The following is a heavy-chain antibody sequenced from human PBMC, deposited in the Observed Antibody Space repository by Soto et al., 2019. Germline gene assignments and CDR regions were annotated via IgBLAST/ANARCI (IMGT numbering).Heavy chain of an antibody. Sequence: PSETLSLTCAVYGGSFSGYYWSWIRQPPGKGLEWIGEINHSGSTNYNPSLKSRVTISVDTSKNQFSLKLSSVTAADTAVYYCASRPMLLVVLGPAWFDPWGQGTLVTVSS. V-gene: IGHV4-34*01. J-gene: IGHJ5*02. CDR2: INHSGST. D-gene: IGHD3-22*01. CDR3: ASRPMLLVVLGPAWFDP. CDR1: GGSFSGYY.